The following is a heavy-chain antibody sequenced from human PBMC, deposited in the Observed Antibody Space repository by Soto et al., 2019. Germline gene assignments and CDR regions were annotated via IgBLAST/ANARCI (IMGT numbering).Heavy chain of an antibody. CDR1: GGTFSSYT. Sequence: AASVKVSCKASGGTFSSYTISWVRQAPGQGLGWMGRIIPILGIANYAQKFQGRVTITADKSTSTAYMELSSLRSEDTAVYYCARGLLKGWNDVLNWFDPWGQATLVTVSS. D-gene: IGHD1-1*01. CDR3: ARGLLKGWNDVLNWFDP. J-gene: IGHJ5*02. V-gene: IGHV1-69*02. CDR2: IIPILGIA.